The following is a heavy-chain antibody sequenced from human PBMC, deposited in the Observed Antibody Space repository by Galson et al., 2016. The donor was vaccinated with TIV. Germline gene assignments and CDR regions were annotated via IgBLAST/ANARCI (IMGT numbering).Heavy chain of an antibody. CDR3: ARHREWELVAFDI. Sequence: LSLTCTVSGGSLSSSTYYWGWIRQAPGKGLEWIGSSYYSGDTYYNPSLKGRLTVSVDTSKNHFSLKLNGVTATDTAVYYCARHREWELVAFDIWGQGTMVTVSS. D-gene: IGHD1-7*01. CDR1: GGSLSSSTYY. J-gene: IGHJ3*02. CDR2: SYYSGDT. V-gene: IGHV4-39*01.